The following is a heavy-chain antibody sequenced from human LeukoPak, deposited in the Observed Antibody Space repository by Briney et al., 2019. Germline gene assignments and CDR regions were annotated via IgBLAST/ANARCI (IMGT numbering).Heavy chain of an antibody. D-gene: IGHD6-13*01. CDR3: ARDSSSWYRDSDYYMDV. V-gene: IGHV4-4*07. CDR1: GYSISSGYY. CDR2: IYTSGST. Sequence: PSETLSLTCAVSGYSISSGYYWGWIRQPAGKGLEWIGRIYTSGSTNYNPSLKSRVTISIDTSKNQFSLKLSSVTAANTAVYYCARDSSSWYRDSDYYMDVWGKGTTVTVPS. J-gene: IGHJ6*03.